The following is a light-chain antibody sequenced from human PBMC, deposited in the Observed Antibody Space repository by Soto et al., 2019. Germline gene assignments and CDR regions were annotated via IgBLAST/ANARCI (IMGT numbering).Light chain of an antibody. CDR2: GAS. J-gene: IGKJ5*01. CDR1: QSVTSNY. Sequence: EIVLTQSPGTLSLSPGERVTLSCRAGQSVTSNYLAWYQQKPGQAPRLLIYGASSRATGIPDRFSGSGSGTDFTLTISRLEPEDFAVYYCHQYGYGRDTFGKGTRLEIK. V-gene: IGKV3-20*01. CDR3: HQYGYGRDT.